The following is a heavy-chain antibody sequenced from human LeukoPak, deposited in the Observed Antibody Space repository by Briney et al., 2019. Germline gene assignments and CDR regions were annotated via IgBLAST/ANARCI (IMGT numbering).Heavy chain of an antibody. V-gene: IGHV3-23*01. D-gene: IGHD3-16*02. J-gene: IGHJ5*01. CDR1: GFTFSSHG. CDR3: AKEKVGGYTTRWSGLVAS. Sequence: QPGGTLRLSCVASGFTFSSHGMNWVRQAPGKGLEWVSGIIPSGHTTYYADSVRGRFTISRDNSKNTLFLQMTSLKIDDTAIYYCAKEKVGGYTTRWSGLVASWGQGSLVTVSS. CDR2: IIPSGHTT.